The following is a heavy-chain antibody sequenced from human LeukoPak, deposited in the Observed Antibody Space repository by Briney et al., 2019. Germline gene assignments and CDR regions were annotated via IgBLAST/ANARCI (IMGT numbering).Heavy chain of an antibody. D-gene: IGHD6-6*01. Sequence: GGSLRLACAASGFTSADYAMRWVRQAPGEGLEWVSGISGNSGSISYADSVKGRFTISRNNAKNCLYLKMNSLRAEDTALYYCAKDMGYSISSGLFEYWGQGTLVTVSS. CDR2: ISGNSGSI. CDR1: GFTSADYA. V-gene: IGHV3-9*02. J-gene: IGHJ4*02. CDR3: AKDMGYSISSGLFEY.